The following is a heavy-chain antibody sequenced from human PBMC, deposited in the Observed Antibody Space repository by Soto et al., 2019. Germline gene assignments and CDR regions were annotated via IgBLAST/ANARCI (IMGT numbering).Heavy chain of an antibody. CDR1: GGTFSSYA. D-gene: IGHD3-22*01. CDR2: IIPIFGTA. V-gene: IGHV1-69*01. Sequence: QVQLVQSGAEVKKPGSSVKVSCKASGGTFSSYAISWVRQAPGQGLEWMGGIIPIFGTANYAQKFQGRVTITADESTITAYMELSSLRSEDTAVYYCAREIVLAYYDSSVYGYVDLWGRGTLVTVSS. CDR3: AREIVLAYYDSSVYGYVDL. J-gene: IGHJ2*01.